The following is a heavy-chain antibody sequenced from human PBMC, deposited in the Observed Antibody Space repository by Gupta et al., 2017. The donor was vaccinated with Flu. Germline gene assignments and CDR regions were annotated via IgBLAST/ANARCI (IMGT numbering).Heavy chain of an antibody. CDR1: GFTFSTYG. CDR2: ISSGSYPI. D-gene: IGHD5-18*01. Sequence: EVELVESGGGLAHPGGSLTLSCAASGFTFSTYGMNWVRQAPGKGLEWLSFISSGSYPIYYTESVKGRFTISRDNARNSLYLHLSSLGAEDTGVYYCARHNGGYSFGHMDPWGQGTQVTVSS. J-gene: IGHJ5*02. V-gene: IGHV3-48*01. CDR3: ARHNGGYSFGHMDP.